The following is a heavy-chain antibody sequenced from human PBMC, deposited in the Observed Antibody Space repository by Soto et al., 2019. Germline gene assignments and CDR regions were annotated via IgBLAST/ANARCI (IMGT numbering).Heavy chain of an antibody. D-gene: IGHD3-22*01. CDR3: ARLDSRGFFDS. CDR1: GGSISSYY. CDR2: IYYSGST. V-gene: IGHV4-59*08. Sequence: QVQLQESGPGLVKPSETLSLTCTVSGGSISSYYWSWIRQPPGKGLEWIGYIYYSGSTNYSPSLKSRIPLSVDTSNTQFSLKLRSVTAADTAVYYCARLDSRGFFDSWGQGTLVTVSS. J-gene: IGHJ4*02.